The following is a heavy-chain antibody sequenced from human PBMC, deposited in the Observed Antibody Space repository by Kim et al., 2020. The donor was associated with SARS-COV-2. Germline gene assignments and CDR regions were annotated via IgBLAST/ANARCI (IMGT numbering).Heavy chain of an antibody. CDR2: ISSSGSTI. D-gene: IGHD3-10*01. CDR1: GFTFSDYY. J-gene: IGHJ6*02. Sequence: GGSLRLSCAASGFTFSDYYMSWIRQAPGKGLEWVSYISSSGSTIYYADSVKGRFTISRDNAKNSLYLQMNSLRAEDTAVYYCARDDEAMVRGAYYYYYGMDVWGPGTTVTVSS. V-gene: IGHV3-11*01. CDR3: ARDDEAMVRGAYYYYYGMDV.